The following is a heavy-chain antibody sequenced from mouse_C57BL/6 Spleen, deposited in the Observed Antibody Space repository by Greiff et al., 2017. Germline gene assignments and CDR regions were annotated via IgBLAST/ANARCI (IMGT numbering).Heavy chain of an antibody. V-gene: IGHV1-50*01. CDR1: GYTFTSYW. CDR2: IDPSDSYT. D-gene: IGHD1-1*01. Sequence: QVQLQQPGAELVKPGASVKLSCKASGYTFTSYWMQWVKQRPGQGLEWIGEIDPSDSYTNYNQKFQGKATLTVDTSSSTAYMQLSSLTSEDSAVYYCALYYYGSSPYFDYWGQGTTLTVAS. CDR3: ALYYYGSSPYFDY. J-gene: IGHJ2*01.